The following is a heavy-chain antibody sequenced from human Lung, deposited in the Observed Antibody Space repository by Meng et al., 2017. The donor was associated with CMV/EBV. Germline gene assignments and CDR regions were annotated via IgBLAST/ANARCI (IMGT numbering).Heavy chain of an antibody. D-gene: IGHD3-10*01. V-gene: IGHV1-69*05. CDR3: ARLDKHVGDYFYYGMDV. Sequence: SVXVSXKASGGTFSTYSINWMRQAPGQGLEWMGGTIPMFGTPNYAQKFQGRVTITTDESTSTAYMELSSLRSEDTAVYYCARLDKHVGDYFYYGMDVWGQGNXV. CDR2: TIPMFGTP. J-gene: IGHJ6*02. CDR1: GGTFSTYS.